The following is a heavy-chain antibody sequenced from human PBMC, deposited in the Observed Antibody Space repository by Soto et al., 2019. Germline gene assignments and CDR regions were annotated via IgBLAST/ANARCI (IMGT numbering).Heavy chain of an antibody. J-gene: IGHJ5*02. CDR3: AIDGIHFARSGYSGRGWFDP. V-gene: IGHV1-69*06. CDR2: LIPIFGTA. Sequence: QVQLVQSGAEVKKPGSSVKVSCKASGGTFNNNGVTWVRQAPGQGLEWMGGLIPIFGTASYARTVQGRVRVFADKATSTAYMDRTRLRSEVTAVYSGAIDGIHFARSGYSGRGWFDPWGQGTLVTVSS. CDR1: GGTFNNNG. D-gene: IGHD3-22*01.